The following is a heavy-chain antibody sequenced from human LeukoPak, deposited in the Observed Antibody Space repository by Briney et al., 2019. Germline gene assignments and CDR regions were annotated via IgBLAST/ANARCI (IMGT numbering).Heavy chain of an antibody. D-gene: IGHD1-1*01. J-gene: IGHJ4*02. Sequence: SETLSLTCTVSGGSINRSNYYWGWVRQPPGKGLEWIGTIYYSGNTYYHPSLKSRVTISVDTSKNQFSLNLRSATAANTAVYCGANQVQVKSYFEYWGLGALVTFSS. V-gene: IGHV4-39*07. CDR2: IYYSGNT. CDR1: GGSINRSNYY. CDR3: ANQVQVKSYFEY.